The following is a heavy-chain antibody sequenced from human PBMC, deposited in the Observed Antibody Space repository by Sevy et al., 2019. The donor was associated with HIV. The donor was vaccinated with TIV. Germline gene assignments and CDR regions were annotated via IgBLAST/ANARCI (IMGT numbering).Heavy chain of an antibody. CDR3: AREVLLWFAHRHYYNYYGMDV. D-gene: IGHD3-10*01. V-gene: IGHV4-30-4*01. J-gene: IGHJ6*02. CDR2: IYYSGST. CDR1: GGSISSGDYY. Sequence: SETLSLTCTVSGGSISSGDYYWSWIRQPPGKGLEWIGYIYYSGSTYYNPSLKSRVTISVDTSKNQFSLKLSSVTAADTAVYYCAREVLLWFAHRHYYNYYGMDVWGQGTTVTVSS.